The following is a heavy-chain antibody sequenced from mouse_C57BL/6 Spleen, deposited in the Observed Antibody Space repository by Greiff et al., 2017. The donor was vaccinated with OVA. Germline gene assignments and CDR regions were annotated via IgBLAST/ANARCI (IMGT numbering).Heavy chain of an antibody. J-gene: IGHJ4*01. Sequence: QVTLKECGPGILQPSQTLSLTCSFSGFSLSTFGMGVGWIRQPPGKGLEWLAHIWWDDDKYYNPALKSRLPISKDTSKHQVFLKIAKVDTADTATYYCARIGGVRDYDGDYYAMDYWGQGTSVTVSS. D-gene: IGHD2-4*01. CDR3: ARIGGVRDYDGDYYAMDY. V-gene: IGHV8-8*01. CDR2: IWWDDDK. CDR1: GFSLSTFGMG.